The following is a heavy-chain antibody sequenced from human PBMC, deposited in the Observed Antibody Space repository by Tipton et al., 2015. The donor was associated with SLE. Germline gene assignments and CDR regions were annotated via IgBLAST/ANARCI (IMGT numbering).Heavy chain of an antibody. CDR1: GFTFNSHW. D-gene: IGHD5-18*01. V-gene: IGHV3-7*01. CDR3: ARDKDRAMAYFDY. J-gene: IGHJ4*02. Sequence: SLRLSCSASGFTFNSHWMTWVRQAPGKGLEWVANIKQDGSGKYYVDSVKGRFTISRDNVKNSLYLQMNSLRAEDTAVYYCARDKDRAMAYFDYWGQGTLVTVSS. CDR2: IKQDGSGK.